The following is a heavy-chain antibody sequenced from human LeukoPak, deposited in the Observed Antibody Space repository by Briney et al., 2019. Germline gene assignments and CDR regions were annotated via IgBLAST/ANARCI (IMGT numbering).Heavy chain of an antibody. CDR1: GFTFKNYG. CDR3: ARDRDYPRDQFDY. V-gene: IGHV3-23*01. J-gene: IGHJ4*02. D-gene: IGHD4-17*01. Sequence: GSLRLSCVVSGFTFKNYGIHWVRQAPGKGLEWVSAISADGGSPWYAGSVRGRSTISRDNSKNTVYLQMNSLRVEDTAVYFCARDRDYPRDQFDYWGQGTLVTVSS. CDR2: ISADGGSP.